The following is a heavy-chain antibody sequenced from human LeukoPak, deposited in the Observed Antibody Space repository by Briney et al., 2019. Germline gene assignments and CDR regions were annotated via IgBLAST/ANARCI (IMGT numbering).Heavy chain of an antibody. CDR1: GGSISSYF. CDR2: IYYTGST. CDR3: ARQGVAADGLQTWYYMDV. D-gene: IGHD2-2*01. V-gene: IGHV4-59*08. J-gene: IGHJ6*03. Sequence: SETLSLTCTVSGGSISSYFWTWIRQPPGKGPEWIGYIYYTGSTDYNPSLNNRVSISLDTSNNQFSLKLSSVTAADTAVYYCARQGVAADGLQTWYYMDVWGKGATVTVSS.